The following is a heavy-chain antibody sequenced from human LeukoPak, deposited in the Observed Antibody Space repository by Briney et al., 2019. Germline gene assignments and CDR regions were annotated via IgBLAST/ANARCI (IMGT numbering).Heavy chain of an antibody. D-gene: IGHD2-21*01. Sequence: GGSLRLSCAASGFTFSSYWMSWVRQAPGKGLEWVANIKQDGSEKYYVDSVKGRFTISRDNAKNSLYLQMNSLRAEDTAVYYCARSPRGVILIDTDYWGQGTLVTVSS. J-gene: IGHJ4*02. CDR3: ARSPRGVILIDTDY. CDR2: IKQDGSEK. CDR1: GFTFSSYW. V-gene: IGHV3-7*01.